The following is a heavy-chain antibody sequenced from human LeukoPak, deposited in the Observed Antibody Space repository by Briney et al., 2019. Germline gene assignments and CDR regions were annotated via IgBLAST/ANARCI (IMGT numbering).Heavy chain of an antibody. CDR1: GFTFSSYW. Sequence: GGSLRLSCAASGFTFSSYWMSWVRQAPGKGLEWVANIRQDGSEKYYVDSVKGRFTISRDNAKNSLYLQMNSLRAEDTAVYYCAREADDGVYYFDYWGQGTLVTVSS. J-gene: IGHJ4*02. CDR3: AREADDGVYYFDY. CDR2: IRQDGSEK. D-gene: IGHD5-24*01. V-gene: IGHV3-7*01.